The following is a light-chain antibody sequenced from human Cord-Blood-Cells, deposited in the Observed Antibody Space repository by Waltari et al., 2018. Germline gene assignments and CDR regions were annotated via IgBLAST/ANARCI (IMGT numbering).Light chain of an antibody. CDR2: AAS. J-gene: IGKJ5*01. V-gene: IGKV1-39*01. CDR1: QSISSY. CDR3: QQSYSTPPIT. Sequence: DIQMTQSPSSLSASVGDRVTITCRASQSISSYLNWYQQKPGKAPKLLIYAASSLQSGVPSRFSGSGSGTEFTLTISSLQPEDFATYYCQQSYSTPPITFGQGTRLRIK.